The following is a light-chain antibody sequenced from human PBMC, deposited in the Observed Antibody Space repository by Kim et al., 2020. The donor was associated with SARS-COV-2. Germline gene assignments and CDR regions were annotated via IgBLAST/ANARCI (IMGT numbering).Light chain of an antibody. CDR2: WAS. V-gene: IGKV4-1*01. Sequence: DIVLTQSPDSLGVSLGERATINCKSSQSVLYSSNNKRYLAWYQQKPGQPLKLLIYWASTRESGVPDRFTGSGSGTDFTLTISSLQAEDVAVYYCQQYYTTPWTFGQGTKVDI. J-gene: IGKJ1*01. CDR3: QQYYTTPWT. CDR1: QSVLYSSNNKRY.